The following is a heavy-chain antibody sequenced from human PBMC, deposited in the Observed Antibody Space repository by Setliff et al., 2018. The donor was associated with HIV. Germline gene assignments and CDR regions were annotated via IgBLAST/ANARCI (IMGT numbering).Heavy chain of an antibody. CDR1: GGPFSSYA. D-gene: IGHD3-10*01. Sequence: ASVKVSCKASGGPFSSYAITWVRQAPGQGLEWVGGIIPIFGTANYAQKFQGRVTITADESTSTVYMELSSLRSEDTAVYYCAREYDVLLWIGSQYGRGNLDSWGQGTLVTVSS. V-gene: IGHV1-69*13. CDR2: IIPIFGTA. CDR3: AREYDVLLWIGSQYGRGNLDS. J-gene: IGHJ4*02.